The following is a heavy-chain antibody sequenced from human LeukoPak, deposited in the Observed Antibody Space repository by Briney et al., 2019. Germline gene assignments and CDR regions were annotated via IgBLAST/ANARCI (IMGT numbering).Heavy chain of an antibody. CDR2: INHSGST. CDR3: ARQDSSGWYEYFDY. Sequence: SETLSLTCAVYGGSFSGYYWSWIRQPPGKGLEWIGEINHSGSTNYNPSLKSRVTISVDTSKNQFSLKLSSVTAADTAVYYCARQDSSGWYEYFDYWGQGTLVTVSS. CDR1: GGSFSGYY. V-gene: IGHV4-34*01. D-gene: IGHD6-19*01. J-gene: IGHJ4*02.